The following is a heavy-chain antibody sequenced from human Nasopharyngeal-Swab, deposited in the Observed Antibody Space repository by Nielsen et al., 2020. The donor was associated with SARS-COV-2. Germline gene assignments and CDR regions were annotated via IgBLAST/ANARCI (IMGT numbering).Heavy chain of an antibody. Sequence: GGSLRLSCAASGFTFSSYGMHWVRQAPGKGLEWVAFIRYDGSNKYYADSVKGRFTISRDNSKNTLYLQMNSLRAEDTAVHYCAKDKGFVSRINWFDPWGQGTLVTVSS. CDR2: IRYDGSNK. CDR1: GFTFSSYG. CDR3: AKDKGFVSRINWFDP. D-gene: IGHD5/OR15-5a*01. V-gene: IGHV3-30*02. J-gene: IGHJ5*02.